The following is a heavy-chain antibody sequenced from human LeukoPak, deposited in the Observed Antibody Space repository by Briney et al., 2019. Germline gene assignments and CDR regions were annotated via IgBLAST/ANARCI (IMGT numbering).Heavy chain of an antibody. D-gene: IGHD3-10*01. V-gene: IGHV4-39*07. CDR2: IYYSGIT. CDR1: GGSISSSTYY. J-gene: IGHJ4*02. Sequence: PSETLSLTCTVSGGSISSSTYYWGWIRQPPGKGLEWIGSIYYSGITYYNPSLKSRVTISVDTSKNQFSLKLSSVTAADTAVYYCARDAATYYYGSGSYGLDYWGQGTLVTVSS. CDR3: ARDAATYYYGSGSYGLDY.